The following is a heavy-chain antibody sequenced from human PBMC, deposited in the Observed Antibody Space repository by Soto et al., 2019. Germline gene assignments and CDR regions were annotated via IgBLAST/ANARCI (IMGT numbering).Heavy chain of an antibody. CDR3: AKESKLRFGYYYGMDV. CDR1: GFTFSSYG. D-gene: IGHD5-12*01. Sequence: GGSLRLSCAASGFTFSSYGMHWVRQAPGKGLEWVAVISYDGSNKYYADSVKGRFTISRDNSKNTLYLQMNSLRAEDTAVYYCAKESKLRFGYYYGMDVWGQGTTVTVSS. CDR2: ISYDGSNK. V-gene: IGHV3-30*18. J-gene: IGHJ6*02.